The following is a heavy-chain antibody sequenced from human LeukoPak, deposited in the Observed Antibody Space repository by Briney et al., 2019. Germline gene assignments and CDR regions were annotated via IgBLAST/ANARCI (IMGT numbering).Heavy chain of an antibody. V-gene: IGHV4-34*01. Sequence: SETLSLTCAVYGGSSSGYYWSWIRQPPGKGLEWIGEINHSGSTNYNPSLKSRVTISVDTSKNQFSLKLSSVTAADTAVYYCARGRSIAAAGTPYFDYWGQGTLVTVSS. CDR3: ARGRSIAAAGTPYFDY. CDR1: GGSSSGYY. CDR2: INHSGST. J-gene: IGHJ4*02. D-gene: IGHD6-13*01.